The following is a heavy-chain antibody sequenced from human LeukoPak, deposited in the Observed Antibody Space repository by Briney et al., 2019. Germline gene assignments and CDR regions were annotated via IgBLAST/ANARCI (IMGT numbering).Heavy chain of an antibody. V-gene: IGHV1-69*05. J-gene: IGHJ6*03. D-gene: IGHD6-6*01. CDR3: ARCSSPTVYYYYYMDV. CDR1: GGTFSSYA. Sequence: SVKVSCKASGGTFSSYAISWVRQAPGQGLEWMGGIIPIFGTANYAQKFQGRVTITTDESTSTAYVELSSLRSEDTAVYYCARCSSPTVYYYYYMDVWGKGTTVTVSS. CDR2: IIPIFGTA.